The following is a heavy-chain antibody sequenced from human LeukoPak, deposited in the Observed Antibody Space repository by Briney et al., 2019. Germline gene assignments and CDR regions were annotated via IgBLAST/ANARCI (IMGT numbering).Heavy chain of an antibody. V-gene: IGHV4-31*03. CDR2: IYYSGST. D-gene: IGHD1-26*01. J-gene: IGHJ6*02. CDR3: ARAKYSGSYYYYYGMDV. CDR1: GGSISSGGYY. Sequence: SETLSLTCTVSGGSISSGGYYWSWIRQHPGKGLEWIGYIYYSGSTYYNPSLKSRVTISVDTSKNQFSLKLSSVTAADTAVYYCARAKYSGSYYYYYGMDVWGQGTTVTVSS.